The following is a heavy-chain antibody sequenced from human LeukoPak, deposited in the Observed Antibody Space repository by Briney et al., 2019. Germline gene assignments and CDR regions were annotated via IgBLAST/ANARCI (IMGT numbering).Heavy chain of an antibody. D-gene: IGHD3-9*01. V-gene: IGHV4-59*08. CDR2: IYYSGST. CDR1: GGSISSYY. CDR3: ARLNGDYDILPSLNWFDP. Sequence: SETLSLTCTVSGGSISSYYWSWIRQPPGKGLEWIGYIYYSGSTNYNPSLKSRVTISVDTSKNQFSLKLSSVTAADTAVYYCARLNGDYDILPSLNWFDPWGQGTLVTVSS. J-gene: IGHJ5*02.